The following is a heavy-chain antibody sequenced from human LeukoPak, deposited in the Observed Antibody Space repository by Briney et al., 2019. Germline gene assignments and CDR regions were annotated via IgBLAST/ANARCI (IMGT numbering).Heavy chain of an antibody. CDR1: GGSFSGYY. CDR3: ARGRGFDP. V-gene: IGHV4-34*01. CDR2: INHSGST. Sequence: PSETLSLTCAVSGGSFSGYYWSWIRQPPGKGLEWIGEINHSGSTNYNPSLKSRFTISVDTSKNQFSLKLSSVTAADTAVYYCARGRGFDPWGQGTLVTVSS. J-gene: IGHJ5*02.